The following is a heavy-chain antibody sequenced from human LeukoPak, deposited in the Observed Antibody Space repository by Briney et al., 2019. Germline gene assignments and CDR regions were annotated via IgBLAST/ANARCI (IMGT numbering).Heavy chain of an antibody. CDR1: GFTFSTCS. J-gene: IGHJ4*02. CDR2: ISSSSSYI. V-gene: IGHV3-21*01. CDR3: AREVVVRGEYGFDY. Sequence: GGSLRLSCEVSGFTFSTCSMNWVRQAPGKGLEWVSSISSSSSYIYYADSVKGRFTISRDNAKNSLYLQMNNLRAEDTAVYYCAREVVVRGEYGFDYWGQGTLVIVSS. D-gene: IGHD3-10*01.